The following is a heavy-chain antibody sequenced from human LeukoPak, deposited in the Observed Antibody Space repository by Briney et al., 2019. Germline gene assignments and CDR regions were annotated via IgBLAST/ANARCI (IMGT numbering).Heavy chain of an antibody. CDR3: ARGWRSSENWFDP. CDR1: GYTFTSYD. V-gene: IGHV1-8*01. J-gene: IGHJ5*02. CDR2: LNPHTVTT. Sequence: ASVKVSCKASGYTFTSYDIKWVRQAPGQGVEWMGWLNPHTVTTAYAQKFHDRFTLPSNTSISTAYMDLSSLRSEDTAVYYCARGWRSSENWFDPWGQGTLVTVSS. D-gene: IGHD6-6*01.